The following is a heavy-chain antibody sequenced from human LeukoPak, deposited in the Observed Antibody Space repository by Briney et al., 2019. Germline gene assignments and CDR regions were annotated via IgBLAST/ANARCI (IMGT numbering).Heavy chain of an antibody. Sequence: ASVTVSFTASGYTFTSYGISWVRQAPGQGLEWMGWISAYNGNTNYAQKLQGRVTMTTDTSTSTAYMELRSLRSDDTAVYYCAREEGYGDYVEYWGQGTLVTVSS. J-gene: IGHJ4*02. V-gene: IGHV1-18*01. CDR3: AREEGYGDYVEY. D-gene: IGHD4-17*01. CDR1: GYTFTSYG. CDR2: ISAYNGNT.